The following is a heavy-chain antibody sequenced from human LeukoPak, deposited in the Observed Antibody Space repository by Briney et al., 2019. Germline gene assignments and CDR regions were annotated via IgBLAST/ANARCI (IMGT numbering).Heavy chain of an antibody. V-gene: IGHV3-23*01. D-gene: IGHD3-22*01. CDR3: AKEAFDYDSSGYYYSD. CDR2: ISGSGGST. Sequence: PGGSLRPSCAASGFTLSSEAMSWVRQAPGKGLEWVSSISGSGGSTYYADSVKGRFTISRDNSKNTLYLQMNSLRAEDTAVYYCAKEAFDYDSSGYYYSDWGQGTLVTVSS. CDR1: GFTLSSEA. J-gene: IGHJ4*02.